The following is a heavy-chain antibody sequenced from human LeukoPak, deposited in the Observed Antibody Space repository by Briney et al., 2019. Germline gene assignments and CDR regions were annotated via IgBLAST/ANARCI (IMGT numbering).Heavy chain of an antibody. CDR2: ISGSGGST. J-gene: IGHJ4*02. CDR3: AKDPEHGYYFDY. D-gene: IGHD1/OR15-1a*01. V-gene: IGHV3-23*01. Sequence: GGSLRLSCAASGSTFSSYAMSWVRQAPGKGLEWVSAISGSGGSTYYADSVKGRFTISRDNSKNTLYLQMNSLRAEDTAVYYCAKDPEHGYYFDYWGQGTLVTVSS. CDR1: GSTFSSYA.